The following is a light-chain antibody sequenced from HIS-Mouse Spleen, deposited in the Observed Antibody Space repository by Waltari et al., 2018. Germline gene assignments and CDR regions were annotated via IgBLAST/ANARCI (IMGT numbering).Light chain of an antibody. V-gene: IGKV3-11*01. Sequence: EIVLTQSQATLSLSPGERATLSCRASQSVRSYLAWYPQKPGQAPRLLIYDASNRATGIPARFSGSGSGTDFTLTISSLEPEDFAVYYCQQRSNWIFTFGPGTKVDIK. CDR2: DAS. CDR3: QQRSNWIFT. CDR1: QSVRSY. J-gene: IGKJ3*01.